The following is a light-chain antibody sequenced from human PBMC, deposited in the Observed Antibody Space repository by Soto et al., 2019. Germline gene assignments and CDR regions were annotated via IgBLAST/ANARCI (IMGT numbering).Light chain of an antibody. CDR2: GAS. CDR3: QQLFNYPHT. Sequence: IPLTQSPSSLSASVGDRVTITCRASQAIINYLAWYQQKPGKAPQLLIYGASTLQSGVPSRFSGSGSGTHFTLTVISLQPEDFATYYCQQLFNYPHTFGPRTKVDI. CDR1: QAIINY. J-gene: IGKJ3*01. V-gene: IGKV1-9*01.